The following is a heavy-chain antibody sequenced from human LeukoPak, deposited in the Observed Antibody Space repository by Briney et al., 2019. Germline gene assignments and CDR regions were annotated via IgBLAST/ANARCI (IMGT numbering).Heavy chain of an antibody. D-gene: IGHD3-10*01. CDR3: ARVISREYYFDY. Sequence: SQTLSLTCTVSGSSISSGGYYWSWIRQHPGKGLEWIGYIYYSGSTYYNPSLKSRVTISVDTSKNQFSLKLSSVTAADTAVYYCARVISREYYFDYWGQGTLVTVSS. CDR2: IYYSGST. J-gene: IGHJ4*02. CDR1: GSSISSGGYY. V-gene: IGHV4-31*03.